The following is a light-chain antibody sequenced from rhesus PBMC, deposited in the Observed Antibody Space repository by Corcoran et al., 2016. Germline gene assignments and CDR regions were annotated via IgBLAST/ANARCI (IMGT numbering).Light chain of an antibody. Sequence: DIQMTQSPSSLSASVGDRVTITCRASENVNNYVNWYQQKPGKAPKLLIYKASTLQSGVPSRFSGGGSGTDYTFTISSLQPEDVATYYCQHGYGTPFTFGPGTKLDIK. V-gene: IGKV1-74*01. CDR1: ENVNNY. J-gene: IGKJ3*01. CDR2: KAS. CDR3: QHGYGTPFT.